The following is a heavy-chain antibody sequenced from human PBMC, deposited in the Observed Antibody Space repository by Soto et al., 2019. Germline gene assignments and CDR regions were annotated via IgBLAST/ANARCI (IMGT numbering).Heavy chain of an antibody. Sequence: EVQLLESGGGLVQPGGSPRLSCAASGFTFSSYAMSWVRQAPGQGLELVSSISIRGGSTYYAGSLKVRFTISRDNSNITLYLQMNRLITDDTAVYYVAKGSDCGEYGVSDSWFQGTLVTVSS. D-gene: IGHD2-21*01. CDR1: GFTFSSYA. J-gene: IGHJ4*02. CDR3: AKGSDCGEYGVSDS. CDR2: ISIRGGST. V-gene: IGHV3-23*01.